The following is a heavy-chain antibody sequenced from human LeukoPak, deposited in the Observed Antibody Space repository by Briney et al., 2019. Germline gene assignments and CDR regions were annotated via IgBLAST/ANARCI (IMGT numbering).Heavy chain of an antibody. V-gene: IGHV3-21*01. CDR3: ARTSARDYDFWSGYTNWLDP. Sequence: GGSLRLSCAASGFTFSSYSMNWVRQAPGKGLEWVSFISSSSTYIYYADSVKGQFTISRDNARNSLYLQMNSLRAEDTAVYYCARTSARDYDFWSGYTNWLDPWGQGTLVTVSS. D-gene: IGHD3-3*01. J-gene: IGHJ5*02. CDR1: GFTFSSYS. CDR2: ISSSSTYI.